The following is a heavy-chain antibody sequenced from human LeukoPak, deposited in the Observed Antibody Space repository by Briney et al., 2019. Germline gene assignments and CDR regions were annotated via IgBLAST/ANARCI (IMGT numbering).Heavy chain of an antibody. CDR1: GFTFDDYT. CDR2: ISWNSGSI. V-gene: IGHV3-9*01. D-gene: IGHD1-1*01. CDR3: ATTGNLRYQNYFDY. Sequence: GRSLRLSCAASGFTFDDYTMHWVRQAPGKGLEWVSGISWNSGSIGYASSVKGRFTISRDNAKKSLNLQMNSLRAEDTALYYCATTGNLRYQNYFDYWGQGTLVTVSS. J-gene: IGHJ4*02.